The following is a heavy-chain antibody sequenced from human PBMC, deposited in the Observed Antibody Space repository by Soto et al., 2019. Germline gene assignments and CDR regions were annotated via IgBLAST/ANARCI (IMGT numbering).Heavy chain of an antibody. CDR2: IYYSGRT. D-gene: IGHD6-13*01. J-gene: IGHJ6*02. CDR3: GRAHRDLQQLVHYYYSMDV. CDR1: GYSISSSNW. V-gene: IGHV4-28*03. Sequence: SETLSLTCAVSGYSISSSNWWCWIRQPPGKGLEWIGYIYYSGRTHYNPSLESRVTMSVDTSKNQLSLKLSSVTAVDTAVYYCGRAHRDLQQLVHYYYSMDVWGQGTTVT.